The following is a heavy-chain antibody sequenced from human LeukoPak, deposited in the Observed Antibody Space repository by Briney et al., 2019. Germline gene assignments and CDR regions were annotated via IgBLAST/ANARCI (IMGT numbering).Heavy chain of an antibody. CDR3: ARVWELSDAFDI. CDR2: IYSSGST. Sequence: SETLSLTCTVSGGSISSYYWSWIRQPPGKGLEWIGYIYSSGSTYYNASLKSRVTISVDTSKNQFSLKLSSVTAADAAVYYCARVWELSDAFDIWGQGTMVTVSS. J-gene: IGHJ3*02. V-gene: IGHV4-59*12. D-gene: IGHD1-26*01. CDR1: GGSISSYY.